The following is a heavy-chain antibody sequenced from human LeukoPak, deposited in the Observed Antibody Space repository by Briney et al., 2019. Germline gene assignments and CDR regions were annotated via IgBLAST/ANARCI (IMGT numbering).Heavy chain of an antibody. CDR3: TRVGYIDEGIDY. Sequence: GGSLSLSCVASGFPFSSYWMTWVRQAPGKGLEWVANIKQDGSKKSYVDSVKGRFTISRDNAKNSLYLQMNSLRAEDTAIYYCTRVGYIDEGIDYWGQGTLVTVSS. CDR1: GFPFSSYW. V-gene: IGHV3-7*04. D-gene: IGHD5-24*01. J-gene: IGHJ4*02. CDR2: IKQDGSKK.